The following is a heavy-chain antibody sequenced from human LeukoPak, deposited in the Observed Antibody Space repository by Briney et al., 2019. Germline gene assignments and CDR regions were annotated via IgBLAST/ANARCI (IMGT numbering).Heavy chain of an antibody. D-gene: IGHD6-13*01. CDR1: GFTFSSYW. V-gene: IGHV3-7*01. J-gene: IGHJ4*02. CDR3: AKVPGEQQPWDIDY. Sequence: PGGSLRLPCAASGFTFSSYWMSWVRQAPGKGLEWVANIKQDGCEKYYVDSVKGRFTISRDNSKNTLYLQMNSLRAEDTAVYYCAKVPGEQQPWDIDYWGQGTLVTVSS. CDR2: IKQDGCEK.